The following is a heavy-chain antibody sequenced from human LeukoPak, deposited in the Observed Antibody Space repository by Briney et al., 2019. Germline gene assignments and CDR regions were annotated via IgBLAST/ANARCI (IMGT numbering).Heavy chain of an antibody. CDR2: IVIGSNNA. V-gene: IGHV1-58*01. Sequence: ASVKVSCKAYGFTFSNSAVQWVRQARGQRLGWIGWIVIGSNNANYAQKFQDRVTITRDLSTSTAHMELTSLGSEDTAVYFCGAGGTVPYYYMDVWGKGTTVTVSS. D-gene: IGHD3/OR15-3a*01. J-gene: IGHJ6*03. CDR1: GFTFSNSA. CDR3: GAGGTVPYYYMDV.